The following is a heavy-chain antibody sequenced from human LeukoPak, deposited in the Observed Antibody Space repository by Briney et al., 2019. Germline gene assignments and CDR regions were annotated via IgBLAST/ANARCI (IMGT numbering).Heavy chain of an antibody. D-gene: IGHD3-22*01. J-gene: IGHJ4*02. CDR1: GGSIRNYY. CDR2: IFYSGTT. CDR3: ARGGWNKFDY. Sequence: SETLSLTCTVSGGSIRNYYWSWIRQPPGKGLEWIGFIFYSGTTNYNPSLKCRVTISVDTSKNQFSLKLSSVTAADTAVYYCARGGWNKFDYWGQGTLVTVSS. V-gene: IGHV4-59*01.